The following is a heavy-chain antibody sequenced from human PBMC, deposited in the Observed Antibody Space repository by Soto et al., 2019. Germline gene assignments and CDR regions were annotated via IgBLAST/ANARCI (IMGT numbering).Heavy chain of an antibody. J-gene: IGHJ6*02. CDR3: ARDRVITSAQSGVLDFSYYGMDV. CDR2: IYYSGTT. Sequence: PSETLALTCTVPGGCISGYFWSWIRQPPGKGLEWIGCIYYSGTTNYNPSLKSRVTISVDTSKNQLSLKVNSVTAADTAVYYCARDRVITSAQSGVLDFSYYGMDVWGQGTTVTVSS. D-gene: IGHD3-22*01. CDR1: GGCISGYF. V-gene: IGHV4-59*01.